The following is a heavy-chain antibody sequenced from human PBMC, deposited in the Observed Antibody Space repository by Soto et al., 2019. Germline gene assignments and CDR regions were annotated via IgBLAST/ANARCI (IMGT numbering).Heavy chain of an antibody. CDR1: GGSISSGGYS. J-gene: IGHJ2*01. CDR2: IYHSGST. CDR3: ARDPGL. V-gene: IGHV4-30-2*01. Sequence: QLQLQESGSGPVKPSQTLSLTCAVSGGSISSGGYSWSWIRQPPGKGLEWIGYIYHSGSTYYNPSLKSRVTISVDRSKNQFSLKLSSVTAADTAVYYCARDPGLWGRGTLVTVCS.